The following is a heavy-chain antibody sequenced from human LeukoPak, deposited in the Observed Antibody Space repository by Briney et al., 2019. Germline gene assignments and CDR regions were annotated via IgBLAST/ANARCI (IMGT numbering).Heavy chain of an antibody. D-gene: IGHD5-12*01. J-gene: IGHJ6*02. V-gene: IGHV1-8*01. Sequence: ASVKVSCKASGYTFSSYDINWVRQAPGQGLEWMGWMNPNSGNTGSAQKFQGRVTMTRDTSISTAYMELSSLRSEDTAVYYCASPTKQETFADQYSGSIPHYYGLDVWGQGTTVTVSS. CDR1: GYTFSSYD. CDR3: ASPTKQETFADQYSGSIPHYYGLDV. CDR2: MNPNSGNT.